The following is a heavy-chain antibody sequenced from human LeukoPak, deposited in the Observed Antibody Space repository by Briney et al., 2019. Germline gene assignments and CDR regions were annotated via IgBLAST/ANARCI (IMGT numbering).Heavy chain of an antibody. V-gene: IGHV4-61*02. J-gene: IGHJ6*03. CDR2: IYTSGTT. CDR1: GGSISSGSYY. D-gene: IGHD3-22*01. CDR3: ARDFDSSGYGDFYFYMDV. Sequence: PSETLSLTCNVSGGSISSGSYYWSWIRQPAGTGLEWIGRIYTSGTTNYNPSLKSRVTISVDTSKNQFSLKLKSVTAADTAVYYCARDFDSSGYGDFYFYMDVWGKGTTVTISS.